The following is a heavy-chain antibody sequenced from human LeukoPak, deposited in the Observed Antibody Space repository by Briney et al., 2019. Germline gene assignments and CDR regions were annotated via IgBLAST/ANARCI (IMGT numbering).Heavy chain of an antibody. CDR1: GYPFSAHF. Sequence: ASVRVSCKASGYPFSAHFLNWVRQAPGQGLEWMGNIDTTTGNPRYAQDFTGRFVFSLDTSVSTAYLQITSLKADDTAAYYCVRGTPTPGMDYWGQGTLVTVSS. V-gene: IGHV7-4-1*02. D-gene: IGHD3-10*01. CDR3: VRGTPTPGMDY. CDR2: IDTTTGNP. J-gene: IGHJ4*02.